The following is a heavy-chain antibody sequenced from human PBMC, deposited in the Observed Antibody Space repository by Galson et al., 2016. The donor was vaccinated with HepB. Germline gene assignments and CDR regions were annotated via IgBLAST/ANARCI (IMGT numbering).Heavy chain of an antibody. D-gene: IGHD2-15*01. CDR2: VSYDGSNK. CDR1: GFGLSTYG. J-gene: IGHJ4*02. CDR3: AKDVGSWYLLLSHYSDY. V-gene: IGHV3-30*18. Sequence: SLRLSCAASGFGLSTYGVHWVRQAPGKGLEWVAVVSYDGSNKYQADSVKGRFTISRDNSKNTVYLQMNSLRAEDTAVYYCAKDVGSWYLLLSHYSDYWGQGTLVTVSS.